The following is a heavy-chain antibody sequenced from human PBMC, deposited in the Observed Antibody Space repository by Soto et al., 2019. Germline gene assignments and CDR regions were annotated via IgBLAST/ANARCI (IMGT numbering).Heavy chain of an antibody. V-gene: IGHV3-21*04. Sequence: GGSLRLSCAASGFTFSSYSMNWVRQAPGKGLEWVSSISSSSSYIYYADSVKGRFTISRDNSKNTLYLQMNSLRAEDTAVYYCAKYCSGGSCYRGFDYWGQGTLVTSPQ. CDR2: ISSSSSYI. J-gene: IGHJ4*02. CDR1: GFTFSSYS. D-gene: IGHD2-15*01. CDR3: AKYCSGGSCYRGFDY.